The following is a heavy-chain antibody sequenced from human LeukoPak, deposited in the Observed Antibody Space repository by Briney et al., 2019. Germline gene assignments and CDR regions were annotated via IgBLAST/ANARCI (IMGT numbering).Heavy chain of an antibody. Sequence: ASVKVSCKASGYTFTDYYIHWVRQAPGQGLQWMGWISPNSGGTNYAQKFQGRVTMTRDTSISTAYIELSRLTSDDTAVYYCVRQISSYWGQGTLVTVSS. J-gene: IGHJ4*02. CDR1: GYTFTDYY. CDR3: VRQISSY. CDR2: ISPNSGGT. D-gene: IGHD2/OR15-2a*01. V-gene: IGHV1-2*02.